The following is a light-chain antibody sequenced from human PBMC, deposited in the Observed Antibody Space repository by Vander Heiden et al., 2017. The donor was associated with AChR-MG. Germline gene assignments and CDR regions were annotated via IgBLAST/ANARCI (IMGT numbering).Light chain of an antibody. CDR1: QSLLYSNGYNY. J-gene: IGKJ4*01. V-gene: IGKV2-28*01. CDR2: LGS. CDR3: MQALQTPFT. Sequence: DIVMTQSPLSLPVTPGEPASIPCRSSQSLLYSNGYNYLDWYLQKPGQSPQLLIYLGSNRASGVPDRFSGSGSGTDFTLKISRVEAEDVGVYYCMQALQTPFTFGGGTKVEIK.